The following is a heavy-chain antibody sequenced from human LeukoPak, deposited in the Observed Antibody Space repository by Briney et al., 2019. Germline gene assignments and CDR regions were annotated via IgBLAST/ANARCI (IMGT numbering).Heavy chain of an antibody. CDR2: INSDGSST. Sequence: QSGGSLRLSCAASGFTFSSSWMHWVRQAPGKGLVWVSHINSDGSSTTYADSVKGRFTISRDNAKNTLFLQMNSLRAEDTAVHYCTRLSGSYHPDPWGQGALVTVSS. CDR1: GFTFSSSW. D-gene: IGHD1-26*01. CDR3: TRLSGSYHPDP. J-gene: IGHJ5*02. V-gene: IGHV3-74*03.